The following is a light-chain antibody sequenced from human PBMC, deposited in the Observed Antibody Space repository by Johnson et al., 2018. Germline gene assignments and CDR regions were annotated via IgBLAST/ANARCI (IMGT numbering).Light chain of an antibody. CDR2: ENN. J-gene: IGLJ1*01. Sequence: QSVLTQLPSVSAAPGQKVTISCSGSSSNIGNNYVSWYQQLPGTAPKLLIYENNKRPLGIPDRFSGSKSGTSATLGITGLQTGDEADYYCGTWDSSLSAGNGFGTGTKVTVL. V-gene: IGLV1-51*02. CDR1: SSNIGNNY. CDR3: GTWDSSLSAGNG.